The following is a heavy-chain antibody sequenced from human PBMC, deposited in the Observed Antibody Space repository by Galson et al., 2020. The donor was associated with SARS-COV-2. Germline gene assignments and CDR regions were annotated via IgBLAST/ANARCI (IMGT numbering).Heavy chain of an antibody. Sequence: SETLSLTCAVYGGSFSGYYWSWIRQPPGKGLEWIGEINHSGSTNYNPSLKSRVTILVDTSKNQFSLKLSSVTAADTAVYYCARGAIAVAGIGVYYYYGMDVWGHGTTVTVSS. CDR2: INHSGST. J-gene: IGHJ6*02. V-gene: IGHV4-34*01. CDR1: GGSFSGYY. D-gene: IGHD6-19*01. CDR3: ARGAIAVAGIGVYYYYGMDV.